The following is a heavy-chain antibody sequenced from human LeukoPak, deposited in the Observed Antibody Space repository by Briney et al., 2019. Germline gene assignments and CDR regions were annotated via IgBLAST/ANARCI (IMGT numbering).Heavy chain of an antibody. CDR1: GYSFSTYW. CDR3: ARQQGSHYYFHYMDV. Sequence: GESLKISSKASGYSFSTYWIGWVRQMPGKGLEWMGIIYPGDSDTRYSPSFLGQVTISADKSISTAYLQWTSLKPLDTAMYYCARQQGSHYYFHYMDVWGKGTTVTVS. V-gene: IGHV5-51*01. CDR2: IYPGDSDT. J-gene: IGHJ6*03.